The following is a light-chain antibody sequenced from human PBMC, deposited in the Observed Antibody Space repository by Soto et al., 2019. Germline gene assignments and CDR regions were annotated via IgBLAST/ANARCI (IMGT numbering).Light chain of an antibody. CDR1: SSDVGHYNY. CDR2: DVS. Sequence: QSALAQPASVSGSRGQSITISCTGTSSDVGHYNYVSWFQQHPGKVPKLIIYDVSNWPSGVSDRFSGSKSGNTASLTISGLQPEDEADYYCSSFTSSSTFVFRTGTKLTVL. V-gene: IGLV2-14*03. CDR3: SSFTSSSTFV. J-gene: IGLJ1*01.